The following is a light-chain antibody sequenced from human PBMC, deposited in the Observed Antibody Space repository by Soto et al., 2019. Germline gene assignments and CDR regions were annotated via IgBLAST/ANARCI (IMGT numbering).Light chain of an antibody. J-gene: IGLJ1*01. CDR3: NSYRTVSIDV. Sequence: QSALTQPASVSGSPGQSITIACTGTSSDIGGYNFVSWYPQHPGTAPKLLIYDVGNRPAGVSTHFSGSTSGSTASLTISGRQAEDEDHYYCNSYRTVSIDVFGTGTKLTVL. V-gene: IGLV2-14*01. CDR1: SSDIGGYNF. CDR2: DVG.